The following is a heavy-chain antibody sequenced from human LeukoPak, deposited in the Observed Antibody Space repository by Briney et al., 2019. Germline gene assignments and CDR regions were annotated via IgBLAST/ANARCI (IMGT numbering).Heavy chain of an antibody. CDR2: INSDGTTI. CDR1: GFTFSTSW. D-gene: IGHD3-10*01. J-gene: IGHJ4*02. Sequence: PGGSLRLSCAASGFTFSTSWMHWVRQAPGKGLVWVSRINSDGTTIDYADSVKGRFTISRDNAKNTLYLQMNSLRDEDTAVYYCARPTSGFYKFWGQGTLVTVSS. V-gene: IGHV3-74*01. CDR3: ARPTSGFYKF.